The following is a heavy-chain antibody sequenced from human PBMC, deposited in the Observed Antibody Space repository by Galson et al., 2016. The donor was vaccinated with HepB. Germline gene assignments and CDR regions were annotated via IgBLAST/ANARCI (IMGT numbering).Heavy chain of an antibody. Sequence: SLRLSCAASGFTFTSYVLSWVRQAPGKGLQWVSSISGTGASTFYADSVKGRFTISRDKSKNTLYLQMNSLRAEDTAVYYCAKSIRGDDYYPFYYYSMDVWGQGTTVTVSS. V-gene: IGHV3-23*01. D-gene: IGHD3-10*01. CDR3: AKSIRGDDYYPFYYYSMDV. J-gene: IGHJ6*02. CDR1: GFTFTSYV. CDR2: ISGTGAST.